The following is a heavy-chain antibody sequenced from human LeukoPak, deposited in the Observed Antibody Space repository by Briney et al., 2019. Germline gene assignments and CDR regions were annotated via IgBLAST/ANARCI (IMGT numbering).Heavy chain of an antibody. J-gene: IGHJ5*02. Sequence: SGTLSLTCAVSGGSISSSNWWSWVRQPPGKGLEWIGEIYHSGSTNYNPSLKSRVTISVDKSKNQFSLKLSSVTAADTAVYYCATTHGSGWYLGGWFDPWGQGTLVTVSS. V-gene: IGHV4-4*02. CDR2: IYHSGST. CDR3: ATTHGSGWYLGGWFDP. CDR1: GGSISSSNW. D-gene: IGHD6-19*01.